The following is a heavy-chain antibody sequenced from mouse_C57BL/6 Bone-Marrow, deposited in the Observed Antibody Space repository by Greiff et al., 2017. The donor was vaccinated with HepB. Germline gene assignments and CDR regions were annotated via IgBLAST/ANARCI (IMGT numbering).Heavy chain of an antibody. Sequence: EVQVVESGPGLVKPCQSLSLTCSVTGYSITSGYYWNWIRQFPGNKLEWMGYISYDGSNNYNPSLKNRISITRDTSKHQFFLKLNSVTTEDTATYYCARFTTVDLPYWYFDVWGTGTTVTVSS. D-gene: IGHD1-1*01. J-gene: IGHJ1*03. CDR1: GYSITSGYY. CDR3: ARFTTVDLPYWYFDV. V-gene: IGHV3-6*01. CDR2: ISYDGSN.